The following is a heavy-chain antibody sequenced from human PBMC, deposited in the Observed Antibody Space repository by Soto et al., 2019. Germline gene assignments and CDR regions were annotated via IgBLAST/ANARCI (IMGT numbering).Heavy chain of an antibody. V-gene: IGHV4-30-4*01. D-gene: IGHD3-10*01. Sequence: QVQLQESGPGLVEPSQTLSLTCTVSGDSISNGYYTWSWIRQPPRKDLEWIGHIYNSVNTYSNPSLKSRVTISADTSKHQFSLKLRYVTAADTAVYYCARGPSGDKVDYWGQGTLVTVSS. CDR3: ARGPSGDKVDY. J-gene: IGHJ4*02. CDR2: IYNSVNT. CDR1: GDSISNGYYT.